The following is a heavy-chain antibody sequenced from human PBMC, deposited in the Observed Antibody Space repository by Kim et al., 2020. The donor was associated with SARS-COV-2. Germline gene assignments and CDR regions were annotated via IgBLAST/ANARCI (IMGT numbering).Heavy chain of an antibody. V-gene: IGHV3-7*01. CDR3: ARDLGPVLVVPLFDY. D-gene: IGHD2-8*02. CDR1: GFTFSSYW. J-gene: IGHJ4*02. Sequence: GGSLRLSCAASGFTFSSYWMSWVRQAPGKGLEWVANIKQDGSEKYYVDSVKGRFTISRDNAKNSLYLQMNSLRAEDTAVYYCARDLGPVLVVPLFDYWGQGTLVTVSS. CDR2: IKQDGSEK.